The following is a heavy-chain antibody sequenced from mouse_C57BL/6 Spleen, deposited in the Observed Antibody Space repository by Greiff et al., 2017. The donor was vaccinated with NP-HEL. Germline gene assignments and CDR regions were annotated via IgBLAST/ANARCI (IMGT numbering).Heavy chain of an antibody. CDR3: ARALYDGYPAWFAY. D-gene: IGHD2-3*01. V-gene: IGHV2-2*01. CDR1: GFSLTSYG. CDR2: IWSGGST. J-gene: IGHJ3*01. Sequence: VKVEESGPGLVQPSQSLSITCTVSGFSLTSYGVHWVRQSPGKGLEWLGVIWSGGSTDYNAAFISRLSISKDNSKSQVFFKMNSLQADDTAIDYWARALYDGYPAWFAYWGQGTLVTVSA.